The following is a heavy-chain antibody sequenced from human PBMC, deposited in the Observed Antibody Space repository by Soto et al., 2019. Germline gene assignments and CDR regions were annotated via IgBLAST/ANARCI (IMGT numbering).Heavy chain of an antibody. CDR3: ATVTPGYSSGWAYYFDY. J-gene: IGHJ4*02. D-gene: IGHD6-19*01. CDR1: GYTLTELS. CDR2: FDPEDGET. Sequence: ASVKVSCKVSGYTLTELSMHWVRQAPGKGLEWMGGFDPEDGETIYAQKFQGRVTMTEDTSTDTAYMELSSLRSEDTAVYYCATVTPGYSSGWAYYFDYRGQGTLVTVSS. V-gene: IGHV1-24*01.